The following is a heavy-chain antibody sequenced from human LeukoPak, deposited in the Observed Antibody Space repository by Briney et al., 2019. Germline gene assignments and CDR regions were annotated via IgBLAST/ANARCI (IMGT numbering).Heavy chain of an antibody. Sequence: PGGSLRLSCAASGFTFSSYAMSWVRQAPGKGLEWVSAISGSGGSTNYADSVKGRFTISRDNSKNTLYLQMNSLRAEDTALYYCARAPRAAGGGYDAFDIWGQGTMVTVSS. J-gene: IGHJ3*02. CDR1: GFTFSSYA. CDR2: ISGSGGST. V-gene: IGHV3-23*01. CDR3: ARAPRAAGGGYDAFDI. D-gene: IGHD6-13*01.